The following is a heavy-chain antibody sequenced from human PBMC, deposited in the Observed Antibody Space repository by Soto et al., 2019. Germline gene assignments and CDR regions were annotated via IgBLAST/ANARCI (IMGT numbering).Heavy chain of an antibody. CDR1: GYSFTSYW. CDR2: IYPGDSDT. Sequence: GESLKISCKGSGYSFTSYWIGWVRQMPGKGLEWMGIIYPGDSDTRYSPSFQGQVTISADKSISTAYLQWSSLKASDTAMYYCATTLGYSSGWYPGWFDPWGEGILVTVSS. D-gene: IGHD6-19*01. V-gene: IGHV5-51*01. J-gene: IGHJ5*02. CDR3: ATTLGYSSGWYPGWFDP.